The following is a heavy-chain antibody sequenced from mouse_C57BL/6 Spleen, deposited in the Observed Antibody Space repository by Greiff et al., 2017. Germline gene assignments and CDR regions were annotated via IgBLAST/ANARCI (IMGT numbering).Heavy chain of an antibody. J-gene: IGHJ2*01. Sequence: EVQVVESGGGLVKPGGSLKLSCAASGFTFSSYAMSWVRQTPEKRLEWVATISDGGSYTYYPDNVKGRFTISRDNAKNNLYLQMSHLKSEDTAMYYCAREGYCSSYGGFDYWGQGTTLTVSS. V-gene: IGHV5-4*01. CDR1: GFTFSSYA. D-gene: IGHD1-1*01. CDR2: ISDGGSYT. CDR3: AREGYCSSYGGFDY.